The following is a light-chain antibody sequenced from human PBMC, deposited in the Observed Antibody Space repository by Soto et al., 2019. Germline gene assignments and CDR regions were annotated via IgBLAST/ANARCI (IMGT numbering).Light chain of an antibody. CDR1: ETVRDY. V-gene: IGKV3-20*01. CDR3: QQYGDSPIT. J-gene: IGKJ5*01. Sequence: EIVLTHSPATLSLSPGEQVTLSCRASETVRDYLAWHQRKPGQAPRLLIYGASTRATGIPDRFSGSGSGTDFTLTISRLEPEDFAVYDCQQYGDSPITFGQGTRLEI. CDR2: GAS.